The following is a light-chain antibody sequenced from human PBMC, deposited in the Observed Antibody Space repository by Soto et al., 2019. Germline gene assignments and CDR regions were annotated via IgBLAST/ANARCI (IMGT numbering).Light chain of an antibody. CDR2: DVN. Sequence: QSALTQPASVSGSPGQSITISCTGTSSDVGAYNYVSWYQQHPGKAPKLMIYDVNNRPSGVSNRFSGSKSGNTASLTISGLQAEDEADYYCSSHTTSSTRVFGGGTKVTVL. CDR1: SSDVGAYNY. V-gene: IGLV2-14*01. CDR3: SSHTTSSTRV. J-gene: IGLJ2*01.